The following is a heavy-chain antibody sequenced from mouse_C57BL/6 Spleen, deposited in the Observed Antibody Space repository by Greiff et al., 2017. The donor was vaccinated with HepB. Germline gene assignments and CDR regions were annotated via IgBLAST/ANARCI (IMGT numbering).Heavy chain of an antibody. Sequence: LKESGPGILQSSQTLSLTCSFSGFSLSTSGMGVSWIRQPSGKGLEWLAHIYWDDDKRYNPSLKSRLTISKDTSRNQVFLKITSVDTADTATYYCARSLYGSSYVLPDFAYWGTGTTVTVSS. CDR3: ARSLYGSSYVLPDFAY. CDR2: IYWDDDK. CDR1: GFSLSTSGMG. J-gene: IGHJ1*03. D-gene: IGHD1-1*01. V-gene: IGHV8-12*01.